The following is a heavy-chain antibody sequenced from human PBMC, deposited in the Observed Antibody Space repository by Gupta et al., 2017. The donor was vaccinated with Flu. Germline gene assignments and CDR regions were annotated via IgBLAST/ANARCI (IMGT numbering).Heavy chain of an antibody. CDR2: IYSGGST. CDR1: Y. CDR3: ARYCTAGTSCSDDAFDI. Sequence: YMGWVRQAPGKGLEWVSVIYSGGSTYYADSGKGRFTISRDNSKNTLYLQMNSLRAEDTAVYYCARYCTAGTSCSDDAFDIWGQGATVTLSS. D-gene: IGHD2-2*01. J-gene: IGHJ3*02. V-gene: IGHV3-53*01.